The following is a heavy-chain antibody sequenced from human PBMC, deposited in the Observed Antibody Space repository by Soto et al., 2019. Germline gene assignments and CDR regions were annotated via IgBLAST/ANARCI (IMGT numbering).Heavy chain of an antibody. J-gene: IGHJ5*02. CDR3: ARLGAYYQSPDP. D-gene: IGHD2-21*01. Sequence: PSETLSLTCTVSGGSLSPNYWTWIRQPPGKGLEWVGYIYFGGTTSYNPSLRSRVTISLETSNSQFSLRLSSVTAADTAVYYCARLGAYYQSPDPRGPGTLVTVSS. CDR2: IYFGGTT. V-gene: IGHV4-59*08. CDR1: GGSLSPNY.